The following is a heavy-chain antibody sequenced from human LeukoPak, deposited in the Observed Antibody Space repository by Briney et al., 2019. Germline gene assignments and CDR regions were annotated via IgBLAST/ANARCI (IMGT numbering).Heavy chain of an antibody. CDR3: ARERSVSGLAFDI. D-gene: IGHD1-14*01. Sequence: ASVKVSCNASGGTFSSYAISWVRQAPGQGLEWMGRIIPILGIANYAQKFQGRVTITAGKSTSTAYMELSSLRSEDTAVYYCARERSVSGLAFDIWGQGTMVTVSS. CDR1: GGTFSSYA. CDR2: IIPILGIA. J-gene: IGHJ3*02. V-gene: IGHV1-69*04.